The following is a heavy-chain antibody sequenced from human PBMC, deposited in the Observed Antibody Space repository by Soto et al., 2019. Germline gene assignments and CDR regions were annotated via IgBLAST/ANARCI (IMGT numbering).Heavy chain of an antibody. CDR3: ARLLSFGELTLDS. Sequence: QVQLVQSGAEVKKPGASVKVSCKASGYSFTTYAIHWVRQAPGQRFEWIGWINAGNGNTKYSQKFQGRVTITRDTTATTTYMELSSLRSEDTAVCYCARLLSFGELTLDSWGQGSLVTVSS. D-gene: IGHD3-10*01. V-gene: IGHV1-3*01. CDR2: INAGNGNT. CDR1: GYSFTTYA. J-gene: IGHJ4*02.